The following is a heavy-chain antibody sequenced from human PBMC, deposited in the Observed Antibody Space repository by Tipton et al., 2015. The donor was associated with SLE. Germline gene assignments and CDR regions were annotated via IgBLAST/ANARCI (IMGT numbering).Heavy chain of an antibody. CDR2: ISSSASYI. Sequence: SLRLSCAASGFSFGSYSMNWVRQAPGKGLEWVSFISSSASYIVYSDSVKGRFTISRDNSKNTLYLQMNSLRAEDTAVYYCAKSASTVGPRGALDYWGQGTLVTVSS. CDR1: GFSFGSYS. V-gene: IGHV3-21*04. J-gene: IGHJ4*02. D-gene: IGHD1-26*01. CDR3: AKSASTVGPRGALDY.